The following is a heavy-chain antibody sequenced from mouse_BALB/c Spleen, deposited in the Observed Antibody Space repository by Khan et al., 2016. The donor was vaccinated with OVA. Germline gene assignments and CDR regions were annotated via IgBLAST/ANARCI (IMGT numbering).Heavy chain of an antibody. J-gene: IGHJ4*01. CDR3: ARECSRYNYAIDY. CDR1: GYSITSDYA. D-gene: IGHD1-1*01. V-gene: IGHV3-2*02. Sequence: EVKLLESGPGLVKPSQSLSLTCTVTGYSITSDYAWNWIRQFPGNKLEWMGYISYSGSTNYNPALKSRISITRDTSKNQFFLQLNSVTTEDTATYYCARECSRYNYAIDYWGQGTSVTVSS. CDR2: ISYSGST.